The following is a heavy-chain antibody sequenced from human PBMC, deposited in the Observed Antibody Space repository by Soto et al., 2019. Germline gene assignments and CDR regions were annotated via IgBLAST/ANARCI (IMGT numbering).Heavy chain of an antibody. CDR1: GYTFTSYY. D-gene: IGHD6-25*01. Sequence: QVQLVQSGAEVKKPGASVRVSCKASGYTFTSYYIHWLRQAPGQGLEWMAIVNPTGGSTNYAQKFQGRVTGTLDTSTGTVFMELNSLRYEDTAVDYCARHLAAGVSWGQGTLVTVSS. CDR2: VNPTGGST. CDR3: ARHLAAGVS. V-gene: IGHV1-46*03. J-gene: IGHJ5*02.